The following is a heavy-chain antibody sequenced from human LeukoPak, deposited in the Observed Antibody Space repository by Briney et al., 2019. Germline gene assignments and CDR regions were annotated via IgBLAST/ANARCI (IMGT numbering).Heavy chain of an antibody. CDR1: GFTSSSYG. CDR2: IWYDGSNK. J-gene: IGHJ5*02. Sequence: PGGSLRLSCAASGFTSSSYGMHWVRQAPGKGLEWVAVIWYDGSNKYYADSVKGRFTISRDNSKSTLYLQMNSLRAEDTAVYYCARDPGSSGYWNWFDPWGQGTLVTVSS. CDR3: ARDPGSSGYWNWFDP. D-gene: IGHD3-22*01. V-gene: IGHV3-33*01.